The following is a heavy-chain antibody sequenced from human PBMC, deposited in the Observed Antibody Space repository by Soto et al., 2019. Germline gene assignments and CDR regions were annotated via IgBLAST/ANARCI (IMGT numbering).Heavy chain of an antibody. CDR1: GFTFSSYA. D-gene: IGHD2-15*01. CDR2: ISGSGGST. J-gene: IGHJ6*02. Sequence: EVQLLESGGGLVQPGGSLRLSCAASGFTFSSYAMSWVRQAPGKGLEWVSAISGSGGSTYYADSVKGRFTISRDNSKNTLYLQMNSLRAEDTAVYYCAKGLWVVAATAHYYYYYGMDVWGQGTTVTVSS. CDR3: AKGLWVVAATAHYYYYYGMDV. V-gene: IGHV3-23*01.